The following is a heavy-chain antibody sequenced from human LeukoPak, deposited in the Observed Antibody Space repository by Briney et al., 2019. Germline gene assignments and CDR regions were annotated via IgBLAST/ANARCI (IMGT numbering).Heavy chain of an antibody. CDR1: GGSISSYY. CDR2: INHSGST. CDR3: ARGPVYYYDSSGYYYQHLLDY. Sequence: SETLSLTCTVSGGSISSYYWSWIRQPPGKGLEWIGEINHSGSTNYNPSLKSRVTISVDTSKNQFSLKLSSVTAADTAVYYCARGPVYYYDSSGYYYQHLLDYWGQGTLVTVSS. V-gene: IGHV4-34*01. D-gene: IGHD3-22*01. J-gene: IGHJ4*02.